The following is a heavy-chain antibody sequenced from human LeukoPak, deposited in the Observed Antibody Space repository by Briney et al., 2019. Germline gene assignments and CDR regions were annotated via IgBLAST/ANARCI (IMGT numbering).Heavy chain of an antibody. D-gene: IGHD4-17*01. Sequence: KSSETLSLTCTVSGGSISSSSYYWGWIRQPPGKGLEWIGSIYYSGSTYYNPSLKSRVTISVDTSKNQFSLKLSSVTAADTAVYYCATPGNDYGDYVGGYWGQGTLVTVSS. CDR1: GGSISSSSYY. J-gene: IGHJ4*02. CDR3: ATPGNDYGDYVGGY. CDR2: IYYSGST. V-gene: IGHV4-39*07.